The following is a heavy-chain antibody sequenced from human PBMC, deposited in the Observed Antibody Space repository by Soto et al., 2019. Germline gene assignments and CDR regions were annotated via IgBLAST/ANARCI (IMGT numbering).Heavy chain of an antibody. J-gene: IGHJ4*02. Sequence: EVQLVESGGGLVQRGGSLRLSCEASGFTLNDYWMHWVRQAPGKGLEWVSGISWNSNTIAYADSVKGRFTISRDNAKNSLYLQMNSLRAEDTAFYYCAKDTGPNWGQGTLVTVSS. CDR2: ISWNSNTI. CDR3: AKDTGPN. CDR1: GFTLNDYW. V-gene: IGHV3-9*01.